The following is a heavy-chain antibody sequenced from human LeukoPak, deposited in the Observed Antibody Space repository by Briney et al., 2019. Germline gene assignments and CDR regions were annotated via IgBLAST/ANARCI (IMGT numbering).Heavy chain of an antibody. CDR3: ARGVVAAANWFDP. CDR1: GVSISSGGYY. Sequence: SETLSLTCTVSGVSISSGGYYWSWIRQHPGKGLEWIGYIYYSGSTYYNPSLKSRVTISVDTSKNQFSLKLSSVTAADTAVYYCARGVVAAANWFDPWGQGTLDTVSS. D-gene: IGHD2-15*01. CDR2: IYYSGST. J-gene: IGHJ5*02. V-gene: IGHV4-31*03.